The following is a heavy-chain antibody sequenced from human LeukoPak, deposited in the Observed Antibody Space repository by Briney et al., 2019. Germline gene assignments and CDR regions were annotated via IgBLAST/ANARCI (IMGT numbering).Heavy chain of an antibody. D-gene: IGHD6-13*01. CDR3: AHGLAAAGMGCFQH. V-gene: IGHV2-5*02. Sequence: ESGPTLVKPTQTLTLTCTFSGFSLSTHGVGVGWIRQPPGKALEWLALIYWDDDNRYSPSLKSRLTITKDTSKNQVVLTMTNMDPVDTATYYCAHGLAAAGMGCFQHWGQGTLVTVSS. J-gene: IGHJ1*01. CDR2: IYWDDDN. CDR1: GFSLSTHGVG.